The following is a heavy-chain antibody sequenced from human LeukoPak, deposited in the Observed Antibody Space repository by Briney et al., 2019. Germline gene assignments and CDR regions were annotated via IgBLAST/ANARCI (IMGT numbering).Heavy chain of an antibody. J-gene: IGHJ5*02. CDR3: ARAFMKPYNWFDP. CDR1: GYSISSGYY. V-gene: IGHV4-38-2*01. Sequence: SETLSLTCAVSGYSISSGYYWGWIRQPPGKGLEWIGSIYHSGSTYYNPSLKSRVTISVDTSKNQFSLKLSSVTAADTAVYYCARAFMKPYNWFDPWGQGTLVTVSS. D-gene: IGHD3-16*01. CDR2: IYHSGST.